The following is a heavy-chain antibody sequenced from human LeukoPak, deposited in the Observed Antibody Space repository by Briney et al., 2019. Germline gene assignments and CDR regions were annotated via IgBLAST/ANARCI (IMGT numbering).Heavy chain of an antibody. CDR1: GYSFTSNY. CDR3: ARDPRWLQSLNDAFDI. CDR2: IYPRDGST. D-gene: IGHD5-24*01. Sequence: ASVKVSCKVSGYSFTSNYIHWVRQAPGQGLEWMGMIYPRDGSTSYAQRFQDRVTVTRDTSTSTVHMELRSLRSDDTAVYYCARDPRWLQSLNDAFDIWGQGTMVTVSS. J-gene: IGHJ3*02. V-gene: IGHV1-46*01.